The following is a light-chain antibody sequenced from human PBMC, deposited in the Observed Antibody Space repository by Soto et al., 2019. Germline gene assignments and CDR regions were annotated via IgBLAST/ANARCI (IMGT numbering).Light chain of an antibody. Sequence: DIQMTQFPSTLCAAVGDTVTISCRASRSISSWLAWYQQKPGKAPKLLIYDASSLESGVPSRFSGSGSGTEFTLTITSLQPDDFATYYCQQYNSYPWTFGQGTKVDIK. V-gene: IGKV1-5*01. CDR1: RSISSW. J-gene: IGKJ1*01. CDR2: DAS. CDR3: QQYNSYPWT.